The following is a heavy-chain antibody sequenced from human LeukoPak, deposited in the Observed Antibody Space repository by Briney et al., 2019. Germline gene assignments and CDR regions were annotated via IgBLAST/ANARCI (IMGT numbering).Heavy chain of an antibody. J-gene: IGHJ4*02. D-gene: IGHD1-26*01. Sequence: GESLKISCKGSGYSFTNYWMGWVCQMPGKGLEWKGIIYPGDSDTRYSPSFQGQVTISADNSISTAYLQWSSLMASDTAMYYCARPPAGATSEFDYWGQGTLVTVSS. CDR2: IYPGDSDT. CDR1: GYSFTNYW. CDR3: ARPPAGATSEFDY. V-gene: IGHV5-51*01.